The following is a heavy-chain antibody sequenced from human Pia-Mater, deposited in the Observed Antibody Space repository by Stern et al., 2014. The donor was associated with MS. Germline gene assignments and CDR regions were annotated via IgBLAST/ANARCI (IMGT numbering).Heavy chain of an antibody. J-gene: IGHJ4*02. CDR1: GGSVSSSTYY. CDR3: ARQGSFDFWSG. Sequence: QVQLQESGPGLVKPSETLSLTCTVSGGSVSSSTYYWGWIRQPPGKNLEWIGSIYYTGRTYYNPSLTSRLTISIDASKNQFSLKLTFVTAADTAVYYCARQGSFDFWSGWGQGTLVTVSS. D-gene: IGHD3-3*01. CDR2: IYYTGRT. V-gene: IGHV4-39*01.